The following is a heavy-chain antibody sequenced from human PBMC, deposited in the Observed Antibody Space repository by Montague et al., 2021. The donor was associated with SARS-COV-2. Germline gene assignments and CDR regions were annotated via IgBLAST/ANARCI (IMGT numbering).Heavy chain of an antibody. Sequence: SETLSLTCTVSGGSVTSGDYYWTWIRQPPGKGLEWIGYIYNTGXTXYXXXIKSRVTISMDTSKNQFSLKVDSVSAADTAVYYCATEMPAYDVFDIWGQGTMVTVSS. D-gene: IGHD2-2*01. CDR3: ATEMPAYDVFDI. J-gene: IGHJ3*02. V-gene: IGHV4-61*08. CDR2: IYNTGXT. CDR1: GGSVTSGDYY.